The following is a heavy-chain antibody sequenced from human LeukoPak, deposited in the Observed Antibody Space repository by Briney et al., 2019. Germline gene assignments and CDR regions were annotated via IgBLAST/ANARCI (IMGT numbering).Heavy chain of an antibody. D-gene: IGHD3-9*01. CDR2: IYYSGST. CDR3: ASLPDILTGEHYFDY. J-gene: IGHJ4*02. Sequence: PSETLSLTCTVSGGSISSSSYYWGWIRQPPGKGLEWIGSIYYSGSTYYNPSLKSRVTISVDTSKNQFSLKLSSVTAADTAVYYCASLPDILTGEHYFDYWGQGTLVTVSS. CDR1: GGSISSSSYY. V-gene: IGHV4-39*01.